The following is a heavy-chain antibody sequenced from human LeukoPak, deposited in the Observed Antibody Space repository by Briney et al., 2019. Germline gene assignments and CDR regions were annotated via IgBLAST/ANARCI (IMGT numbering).Heavy chain of an antibody. CDR1: GFTFNSYW. D-gene: IGHD3-10*01. Sequence: GGSLRLSCAASGFTFNSYWMYWVRQAPGKGLEWVASIKEDGSERYYVDSVKGRFTISRDNAKNSLYLQMYSLRAEDTAVYYCARDSGWHRFDPWGQGALVTVSS. V-gene: IGHV3-7*01. CDR2: IKEDGSER. J-gene: IGHJ5*02. CDR3: ARDSGWHRFDP.